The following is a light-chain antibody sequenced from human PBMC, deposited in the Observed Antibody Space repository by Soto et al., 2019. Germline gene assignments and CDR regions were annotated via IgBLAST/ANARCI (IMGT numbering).Light chain of an antibody. V-gene: IGKV3-11*01. CDR3: QQRANWPAT. Sequence: EVVLAQSPATLSLSPGERVTLTCRASQSVRTYLVWYQQRPGQAPRLLIYDGSNRATGVPARFSGSGSGTDFTLTISSLEPEDFAVYYCQQRANWPATFGQGTRLEIK. J-gene: IGKJ5*01. CDR2: DGS. CDR1: QSVRTY.